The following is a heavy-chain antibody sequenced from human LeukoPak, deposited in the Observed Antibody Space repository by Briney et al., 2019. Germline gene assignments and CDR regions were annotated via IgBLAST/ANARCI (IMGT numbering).Heavy chain of an antibody. V-gene: IGHV3-7*01. CDR2: IKQDGSET. Sequence: GGSLRLSCAASGFTLSRYWMNWVRQAPGEGLEWVSNIKQDGSETYYADSVRGRFTISRDNAKNSLYLQMNSLRAEDTAVYYCARVLDDSSSGYKSIAYWGQGTLVTVSS. CDR3: ARVLDDSSSGYKSIAY. D-gene: IGHD6-6*01. CDR1: GFTLSRYW. J-gene: IGHJ4*02.